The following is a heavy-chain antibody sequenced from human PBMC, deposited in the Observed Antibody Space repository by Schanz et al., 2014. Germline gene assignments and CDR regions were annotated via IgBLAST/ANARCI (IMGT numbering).Heavy chain of an antibody. CDR3: ARDGGRDGYNLAFDV. D-gene: IGHD5-12*01. V-gene: IGHV3-23*04. J-gene: IGHJ3*01. Sequence: EVQLVESGGGLVRPGGSLRLSCTTSGLIFSTYTLNWVRQAPGKGLEWISGISGSGGSTYDADSVKGRFIISRDSSKNTLFLQMNSLRAEDTAVYFCARDGGRDGYNLAFDVWGQGTLVAVSS. CDR1: GLIFSTYT. CDR2: ISGSGGST.